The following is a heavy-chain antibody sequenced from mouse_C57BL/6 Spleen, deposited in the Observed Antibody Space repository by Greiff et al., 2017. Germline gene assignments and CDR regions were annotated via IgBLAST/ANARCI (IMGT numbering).Heavy chain of an antibody. Sequence: QVQLQQSGPELVKPGASVKLSWKASGYTFTSYDINWVKQRPGQGLEWIGWIYPRGGSTKYNEKFKGKATLTVDTSSSTAYMELHSLTSEDSAVYFCAGTSYDYDVYYFDYWGQGTTLTVSS. J-gene: IGHJ2*01. CDR1: GYTFTSYD. CDR2: IYPRGGST. CDR3: AGTSYDYDVYYFDY. D-gene: IGHD2-4*01. V-gene: IGHV1-85*01.